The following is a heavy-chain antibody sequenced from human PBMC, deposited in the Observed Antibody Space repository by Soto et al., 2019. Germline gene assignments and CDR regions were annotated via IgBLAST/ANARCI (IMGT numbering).Heavy chain of an antibody. Sequence: EVQLLESGGGLVQPGGSLRLSCAASGFPFSSYAMSWVRRTPRKGLEWVSAISSRGDTIYYADSVRGRFTISRDNSKNTLYLQMDSLGVEDTAVYYCAKERNDWNPPFSDYWGQGTLVTVSS. CDR1: GFPFSSYA. J-gene: IGHJ4*02. V-gene: IGHV3-23*01. D-gene: IGHD1-1*01. CDR3: AKERNDWNPPFSDY. CDR2: ISSRGDTI.